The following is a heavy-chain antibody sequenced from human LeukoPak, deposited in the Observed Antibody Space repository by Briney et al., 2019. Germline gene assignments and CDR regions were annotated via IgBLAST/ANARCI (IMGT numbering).Heavy chain of an antibody. Sequence: PSETLSLTCAVSGYSISTGYSWGWIRQPPGKGPEWIGEINDRGTTNHNPSLKSRVAILVDTSKNQFSLRLSSVTAADTAVYYCARGFRGNSRGSFDIWGQGTMVTVSS. CDR1: GYSISTGYS. D-gene: IGHD4-23*01. CDR3: ARGFRGNSRGSFDI. CDR2: INDRGTT. V-gene: IGHV4-34*01. J-gene: IGHJ3*02.